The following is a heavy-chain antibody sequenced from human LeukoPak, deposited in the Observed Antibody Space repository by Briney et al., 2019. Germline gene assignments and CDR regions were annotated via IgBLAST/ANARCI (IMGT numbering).Heavy chain of an antibody. Sequence: ASVKVSYKASGYTITSYYMHWVRQAPGQGLEWMGGIIPIFGTANYAQKFQGRVTITADESTSTAYMELSSLRSEDTAVYYCARAPYYYGSGRSDAFDIWGQGTMVTVSS. CDR3: ARAPYYYGSGRSDAFDI. D-gene: IGHD3-10*01. J-gene: IGHJ3*02. V-gene: IGHV1-69*13. CDR1: GYTITSYY. CDR2: IIPIFGTA.